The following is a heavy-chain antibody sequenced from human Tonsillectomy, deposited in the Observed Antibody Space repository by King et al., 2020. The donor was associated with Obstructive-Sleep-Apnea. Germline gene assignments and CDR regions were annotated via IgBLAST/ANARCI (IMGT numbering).Heavy chain of an antibody. J-gene: IGHJ5*02. V-gene: IGHV4-59*01. CDR1: GGSISIYY. Sequence: VQLQESGPGLVKPSETLSLTCTVSGGSISIYYWSWIRQPPGKGLEWIGYIYYSGSTNYNPSLKSRVTISVDTSKNQFSLKLSSVTAADTAVYYCARDRGLRERGYWFDPWGQGTLVTVSS. D-gene: IGHD1-26*01. CDR2: IYYSGST. CDR3: ARDRGLRERGYWFDP.